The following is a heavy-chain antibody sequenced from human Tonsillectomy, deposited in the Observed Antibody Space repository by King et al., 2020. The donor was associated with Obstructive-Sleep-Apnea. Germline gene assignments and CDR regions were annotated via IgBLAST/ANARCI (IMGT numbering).Heavy chain of an antibody. V-gene: IGHV3-48*04. CDR3: ARDLVPDAFDI. CDR2: ISSSSSTI. CDR1: GFTFSGDN. D-gene: IGHD6-13*01. J-gene: IGHJ3*02. Sequence: VQLVESGGGLVQPGGSLRLSCAASGFTFSGDNMNLVRQAPGKGLEWVSYISSSSSTIYYADSVKGRFTISRDNAKNSLYLQMNSLRAEDTAVYYCARDLVPDAFDIWGQGTMVTVSS.